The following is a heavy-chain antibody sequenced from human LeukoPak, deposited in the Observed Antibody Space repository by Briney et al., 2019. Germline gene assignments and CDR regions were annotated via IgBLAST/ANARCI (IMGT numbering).Heavy chain of an antibody. V-gene: IGHV3-23*01. CDR1: GITLSNYG. CDR3: AKRGVVIRVILVGFHKEAYYFDS. J-gene: IGHJ4*02. CDR2: ISGSGGST. Sequence: GGSLRLSCAVSGITLSNYGMSWVRQAPGKGLEWVAGISGSGGSTNYADSVKGRFTISRDNPKNTLYLQMNSLRVEDTAVYFCAKRGVVIRVILVGFHKEAYYFDSWGQGALVTVSS. D-gene: IGHD3-22*01.